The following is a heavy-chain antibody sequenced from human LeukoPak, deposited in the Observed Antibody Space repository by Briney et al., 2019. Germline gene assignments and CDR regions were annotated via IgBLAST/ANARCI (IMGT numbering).Heavy chain of an antibody. CDR2: VLDNTDFP. V-gene: IGHV3-30-3*01. J-gene: IGHJ6*02. Sequence: HPGGSLRLSCSGSGITLMSYTIHWVRRAPGKGLEWMTCVLDNTDFPYYADSVEGRFIISRDSSKNVVYLQMNSLRPEDTAIYYCASEPGLSRGPDYAMDVWGQGTTVTVSS. CDR1: GITLMSYT. D-gene: IGHD3-16*01. CDR3: ASEPGLSRGPDYAMDV.